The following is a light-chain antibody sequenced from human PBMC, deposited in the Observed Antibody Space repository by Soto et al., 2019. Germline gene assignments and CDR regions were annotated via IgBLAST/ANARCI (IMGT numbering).Light chain of an antibody. V-gene: IGLV1-44*01. CDR3: AAWDGSLNGWV. J-gene: IGLJ2*01. Sequence: QSVLTQAPSASGTPGQRVTISCSGSSSNIGSNTVSWYQQVPGTAPKLLIYSNDQRPSGVPDRFSGSKSSTSASLAIGGLQSEDEADYYCAAWDGSLNGWVFGGGTQLTVL. CDR2: SND. CDR1: SSNIGSNT.